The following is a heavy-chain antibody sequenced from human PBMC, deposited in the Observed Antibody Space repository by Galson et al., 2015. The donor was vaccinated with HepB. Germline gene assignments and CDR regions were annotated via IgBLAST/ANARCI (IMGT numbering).Heavy chain of an antibody. D-gene: IGHD3-10*01. CDR2: ISAYNGNT. Sequence: SVKVSCKASGYTFTSYGISWVRQAPGQGLEWMGWISAYNGNTNYAQKLQGRVTMTTDTSTSTAYMELRSLRSDDTAVYYCARDVLEFGELLSSDLDYWGQGTLVTVSS. V-gene: IGHV1-18*04. CDR3: ARDVLEFGELLSSDLDY. CDR1: GYTFTSYG. J-gene: IGHJ4*02.